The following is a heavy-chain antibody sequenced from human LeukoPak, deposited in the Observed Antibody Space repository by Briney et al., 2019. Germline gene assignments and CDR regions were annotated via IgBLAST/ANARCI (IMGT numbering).Heavy chain of an antibody. CDR2: IYSGGST. Sequence: TGGSLRLSCAASGFAFSNQWMDWVRQAPGKGLEWVSIIYSGGSTFYADSVKGRFTISRDNSKDTLYLQMNSLRAEDTAVYYCARGGSYLSAFDIWGQGTMVTVSS. D-gene: IGHD1-26*01. J-gene: IGHJ3*02. CDR3: ARGGSYLSAFDI. V-gene: IGHV3-53*01. CDR1: GFAFSNQW.